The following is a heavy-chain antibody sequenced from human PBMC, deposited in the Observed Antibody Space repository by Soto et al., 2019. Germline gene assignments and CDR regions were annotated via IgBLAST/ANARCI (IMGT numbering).Heavy chain of an antibody. CDR1: GGTFSSYA. Sequence: SVKVSCKASGGTFSSYAISWVRQAPGQGLEWMGGIIPIFGTANYAQKFQGRVTITADESTSTTYMELSSLRSADTAVYYCASAGSITMVRGARYDGMDVWGQGTTVTVSS. CDR2: IIPIFGTA. J-gene: IGHJ6*02. CDR3: ASAGSITMVRGARYDGMDV. V-gene: IGHV1-69*13. D-gene: IGHD3-10*01.